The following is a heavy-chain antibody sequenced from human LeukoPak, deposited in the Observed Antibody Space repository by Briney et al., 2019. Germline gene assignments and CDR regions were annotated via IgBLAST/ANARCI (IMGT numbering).Heavy chain of an antibody. V-gene: IGHV4-31*03. J-gene: IGHJ4*02. CDR3: ARTSYGDYGFFDY. CDR2: IYYSGST. CDR1: GGSISSGGYY. Sequence: SQTLSLTYTVSGGSISSGGYYWSWIRQHPGKGLEWIGYIYYSGSTYYNPSLKSRVTISVDTSKNQFSLKLSSVTAADTAVYYCARTSYGDYGFFDYWGQGTLVTVSS. D-gene: IGHD4-17*01.